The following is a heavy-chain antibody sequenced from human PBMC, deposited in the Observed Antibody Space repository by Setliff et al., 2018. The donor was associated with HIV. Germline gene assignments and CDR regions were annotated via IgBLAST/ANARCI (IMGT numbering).Heavy chain of an antibody. Sequence: PGGSLRLSCAASGFTFDDYAMHWVRQAPGKGLEWVSGISWNSGSIGYADSVKGRFTISRDNAKNSLYLQMNSLRAEDTALYYCAKDIRHSGYDHFDYWGQGTQVTVSS. J-gene: IGHJ4*02. CDR3: AKDIRHSGYDHFDY. CDR1: GFTFDDYA. CDR2: ISWNSGSI. V-gene: IGHV3-9*01. D-gene: IGHD5-12*01.